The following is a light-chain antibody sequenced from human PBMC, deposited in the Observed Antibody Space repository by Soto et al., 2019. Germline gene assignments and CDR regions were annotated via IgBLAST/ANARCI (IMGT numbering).Light chain of an antibody. CDR2: EVT. CDR1: SSDVGAYKY. Sequence: QSALTQPPSASGSPGQSVTISCTGTSSDVGAYKYVSWYQQYPGKAPKLMIYEVTKRPSGVPDRFSGSKSGNTASLTVSGLQAEDEADYYCTSYVGVDIRVLGGGTQVTVL. V-gene: IGLV2-8*01. CDR3: TSYVGVDIRV. J-gene: IGLJ3*02.